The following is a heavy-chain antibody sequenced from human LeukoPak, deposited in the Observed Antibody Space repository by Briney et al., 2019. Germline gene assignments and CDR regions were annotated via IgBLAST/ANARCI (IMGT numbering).Heavy chain of an antibody. CDR1: GFTFLNYD. CDR3: ARGWFGLDP. D-gene: IGHD3-10*01. Sequence: TGGSLRLSCAASGFTFLNYDMNWVRQAPGKGLEWVSGVSGSDDNTYYADSLEGRFTISRDNSESKVYLQMSSLRSEDTAVYYCARGWFGLDPWGQGTQVIVSS. J-gene: IGHJ5*02. CDR2: VSGSDDNT. V-gene: IGHV3-23*01.